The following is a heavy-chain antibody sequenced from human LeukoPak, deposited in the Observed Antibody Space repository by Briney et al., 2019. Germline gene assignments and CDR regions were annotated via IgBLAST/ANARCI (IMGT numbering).Heavy chain of an antibody. V-gene: IGHV4-59*08. CDR2: IYYSGST. Sequence: SETLSLTCTVSGGSISSYYWSWIRQPPGKGLEWIGYIYYSGSTNYNPSLKSRVTISVDTSKNQFSLKLSSVTAADTAVYYCARHTDYYDSSGYQDYWGQGTLVTVSS. CDR1: GGSISSYY. J-gene: IGHJ4*02. CDR3: ARHTDYYDSSGYQDY. D-gene: IGHD3-22*01.